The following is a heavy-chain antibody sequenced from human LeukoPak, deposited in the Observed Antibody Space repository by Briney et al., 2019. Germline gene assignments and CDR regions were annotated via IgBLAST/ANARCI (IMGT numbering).Heavy chain of an antibody. V-gene: IGHV1-69*13. CDR1: GGTFSSYA. J-gene: IGHJ4*02. CDR3: ARGYSSSWSFDY. CDR2: IIPIFGTA. D-gene: IGHD6-13*01. Sequence: SVKVSCKVSGGTFSSYAISWVRQAPGQGLEWMGGIIPIFGTANYAQKFQGRVTITADESTSTAYMELSSLRSEDTAVYYCARGYSSSWSFDYWGQGTLVTVSS.